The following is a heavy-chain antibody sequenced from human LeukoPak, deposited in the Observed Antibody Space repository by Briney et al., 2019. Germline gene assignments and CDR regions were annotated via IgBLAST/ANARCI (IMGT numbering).Heavy chain of an antibody. CDR2: ISRKSDSI. V-gene: IGHV3-9*01. Sequence: GGSLTLSCAASGFTFDDYAMHWVRQAPGKGLEWVSGISRKSDSIGYADSVKGRFTISRDNAKNSLYLQMNSLRVEDTALYYCARRAQSFDIWGQGTMVTVSS. CDR3: ARRAQSFDI. CDR1: GFTFDDYA. J-gene: IGHJ3*02.